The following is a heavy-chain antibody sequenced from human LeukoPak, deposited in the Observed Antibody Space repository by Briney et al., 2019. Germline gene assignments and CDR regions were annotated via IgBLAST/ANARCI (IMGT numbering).Heavy chain of an antibody. CDR3: ARRGQQLVLFDY. J-gene: IGHJ4*02. CDR1: GGSISSYY. Sequence: PSETLSLTCTVSGGSISSYYWSWIRQPPGKGLEWIGYIYYSGSTNYNPSLKSRVTISVDTSKNQFSPKLSSVTAADTAVYYCARRGQQLVLFDYWGQGTLVTVSS. D-gene: IGHD6-13*01. V-gene: IGHV4-59*01. CDR2: IYYSGST.